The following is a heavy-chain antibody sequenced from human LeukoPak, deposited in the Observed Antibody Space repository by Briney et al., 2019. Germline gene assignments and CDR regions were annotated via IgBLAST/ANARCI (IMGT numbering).Heavy chain of an antibody. Sequence: GASVKVSCKSSGYTFTGYYMHWVRQAPGQGLEWMGWINPNSGGTNYAQKFQGRVTMTRDTSISTAYMELSRLRSDDTAVYYCARVKPYYDSSGYYYFDYWGQGTLVTVSS. D-gene: IGHD3-22*01. CDR2: INPNSGGT. V-gene: IGHV1-2*02. CDR1: GYTFTGYY. CDR3: ARVKPYYDSSGYYYFDY. J-gene: IGHJ4*02.